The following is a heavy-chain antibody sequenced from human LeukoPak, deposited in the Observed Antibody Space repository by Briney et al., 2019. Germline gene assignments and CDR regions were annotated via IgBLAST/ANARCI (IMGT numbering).Heavy chain of an antibody. V-gene: IGHV4-34*01. CDR2: INHSGST. CDR1: GGSFSGYY. D-gene: IGHD1-26*01. J-gene: IGHJ6*02. CDR3: ARVLAGGSYYYYYGMDV. Sequence: SETLPLTCAVYGGSFSGYYWSWIRQPPGKGLEWIGEINHSGSTNYNPSLKSRVTISVDTSKNQFSLKLSSVTAADTAVYYCARVLAGGSYYYYYGMDVWGQGTTVTVSS.